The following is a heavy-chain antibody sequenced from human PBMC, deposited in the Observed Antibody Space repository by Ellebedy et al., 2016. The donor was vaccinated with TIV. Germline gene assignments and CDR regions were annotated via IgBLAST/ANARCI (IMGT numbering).Heavy chain of an antibody. CDR3: AKNSGNFYPFDS. Sequence: GESLKISCAASGFTFSSYWMSWVRQAPGKGLEWVANIKQDGSEKYYVDSVKGRFTISRDNSKNTLYLQINSLRAEDTAVYFCAKNSGNFYPFDSWGQGTLVTVSS. CDR1: GFTFSSYW. CDR2: IKQDGSEK. D-gene: IGHD1-7*01. J-gene: IGHJ4*02. V-gene: IGHV3-7*03.